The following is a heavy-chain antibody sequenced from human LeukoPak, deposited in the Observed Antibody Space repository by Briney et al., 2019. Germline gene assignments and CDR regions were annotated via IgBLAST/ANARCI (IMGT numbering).Heavy chain of an antibody. CDR2: INPNTGNT. J-gene: IGHJ4*02. D-gene: IGHD3-16*01. CDR1: GYTFTSYD. Sequence: ASVKVSCKASGYTFTSYDINWVGQATGQGREWMGFINPNTGNTRYAQKFHGRVTMTRNTSISTAYMELSSLRSEDTALYYCARVPRELGAHWGQGTLVTVSS. V-gene: IGHV1-8*01. CDR3: ARVPRELGAH.